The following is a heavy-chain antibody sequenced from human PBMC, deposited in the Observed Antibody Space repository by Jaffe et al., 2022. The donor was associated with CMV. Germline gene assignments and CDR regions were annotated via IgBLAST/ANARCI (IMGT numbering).Heavy chain of an antibody. J-gene: IGHJ6*03. CDR3: ARDGLYCSSTSCLWGELSYYYYYMDV. Sequence: QVQLVESGGGVVQPGRSLRLSCAASGFTFSSYGMHWVRQAPGKGLEWVAVIWYDGSNKYYADSVKGRFTISRDNSKNTLYLQMNSLRAEDTAVYYCARDGLYCSSTSCLWGELSYYYYYMDVWGKGTTVTVSS. CDR1: GFTFSSYG. D-gene: IGHD2-2*01. CDR2: IWYDGSNK. V-gene: IGHV3-33*08.